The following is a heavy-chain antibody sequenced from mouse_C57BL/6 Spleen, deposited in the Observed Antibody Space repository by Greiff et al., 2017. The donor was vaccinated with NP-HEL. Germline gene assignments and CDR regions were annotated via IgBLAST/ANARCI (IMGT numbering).Heavy chain of an antibody. V-gene: IGHV5-4*01. CDR2: ISDGGSYT. D-gene: IGHD1-1*01. CDR3: ARDRGTTVVFDY. Sequence: EVQGVESGGGLVKPGGSLKLSCAASGFTFSSYAMSWVRQTPEKRLEWVATISDGGSYTYYPDNVKGRFTISRDNAKNNLYLQMSHLKSEDTAMYYCARDRGTTVVFDYWGQGTTLTVSS. CDR1: GFTFSSYA. J-gene: IGHJ2*01.